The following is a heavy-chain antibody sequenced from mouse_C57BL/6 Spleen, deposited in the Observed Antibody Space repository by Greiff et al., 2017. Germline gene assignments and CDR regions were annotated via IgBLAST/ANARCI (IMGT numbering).Heavy chain of an antibody. CDR2: INPINGGT. CDR1: GYTFTSYR. CDR3: ARLRFTTVVASDY. D-gene: IGHD1-1*01. J-gene: IGHJ2*01. Sequence: VQLQQPGTEPVKPGASVKLSCQASGYTFTSYRMHWVKQRPGQGLEWNGNINPINGGTNYNEKFKSKATLTVDKSSSTAYMQLSSLTSEDSAVYYCARLRFTTVVASDYWGQGTTLTVSA. V-gene: IGHV1-53*01.